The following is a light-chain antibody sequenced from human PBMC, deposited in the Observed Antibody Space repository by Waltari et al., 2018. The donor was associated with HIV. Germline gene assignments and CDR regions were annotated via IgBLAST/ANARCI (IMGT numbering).Light chain of an antibody. Sequence: HSVLTHPPSASGTPGQMVATSCSGSRPNSGHQPVESYQQFPGTAPKLLIYSNNQRPSGVPDRISGSKSGTSASLAIGGLQSDDEADYYCASGEDSLHGPVFGGGTKLTVL. CDR1: RPNSGHQP. CDR3: ASGEDSLHGPV. J-gene: IGLJ2*01. CDR2: SNN. V-gene: IGLV1-44*01.